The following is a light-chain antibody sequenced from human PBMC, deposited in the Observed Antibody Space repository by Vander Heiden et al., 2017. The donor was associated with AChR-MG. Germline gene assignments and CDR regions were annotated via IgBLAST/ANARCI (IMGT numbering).Light chain of an antibody. Sequence: DIQMTQSPSALSTSVGDRVTITCRASQNIGSSLAWYQQKPGKAPNLLISKASSLESGVPSRFSGSGSGTEFTLTISSLQPDDLAPYYCQQDKHKWTFGLGTKVAIK. CDR1: QNIGSS. CDR3: QQDKHKWT. J-gene: IGKJ1*01. CDR2: KAS. V-gene: IGKV1-5*03.